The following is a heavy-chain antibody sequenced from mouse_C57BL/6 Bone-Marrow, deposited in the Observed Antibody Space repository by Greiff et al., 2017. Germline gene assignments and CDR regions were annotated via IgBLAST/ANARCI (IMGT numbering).Heavy chain of an antibody. J-gene: IGHJ2*01. Sequence: EVQLQQSGPELVKPGASVKISCKASGYTFTDYYMNWVKQSHGKSLEWIGDINPNNGGTSYNQKFKGKATLTVEKSSSTAYMELRSLTSEDSAVYYCARRSILLFDYWGQGTTLTVSS. V-gene: IGHV1-26*01. CDR3: ARRSILLFDY. CDR2: INPNNGGT. D-gene: IGHD2-10*01. CDR1: GYTFTDYY.